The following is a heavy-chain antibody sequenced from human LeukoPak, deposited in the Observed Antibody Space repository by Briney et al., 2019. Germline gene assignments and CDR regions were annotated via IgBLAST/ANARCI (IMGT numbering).Heavy chain of an antibody. Sequence: ASETLSLTCNVSGGSISSYYWSWIRQPPGKGLEWIGYIFYSGSTYYNPSLKSRVTISVDTSKNQFSLKLISVTAADTAVYYCAREGDYYDKSGPLDYWGQGTLVTVSS. CDR3: AREGDYYDKSGPLDY. J-gene: IGHJ4*02. CDR1: GGSISSYY. D-gene: IGHD3-22*01. V-gene: IGHV4-59*01. CDR2: IFYSGST.